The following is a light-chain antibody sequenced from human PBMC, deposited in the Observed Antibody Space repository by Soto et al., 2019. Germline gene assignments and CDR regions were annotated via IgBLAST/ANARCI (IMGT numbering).Light chain of an antibody. Sequence: QSVLTQPRSVSGSPGQSVTIACTGTSSDVGSYDYVSWYQHHPGRAPKLIIYDVSLRPSGVPNRFSGSKSGNTASLTISGLQAXDXXXYYCASYAGSYTPFGGGTKLTVL. CDR2: DVS. CDR1: SSDVGSYDY. V-gene: IGLV2-11*01. J-gene: IGLJ2*01. CDR3: ASYAGSYTP.